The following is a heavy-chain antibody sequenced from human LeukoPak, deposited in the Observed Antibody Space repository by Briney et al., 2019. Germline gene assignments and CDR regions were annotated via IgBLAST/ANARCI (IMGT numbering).Heavy chain of an antibody. V-gene: IGHV4-34*01. CDR1: GGSFSGYY. D-gene: IGHD6-19*01. Sequence: SQTLSLTCAVYGGSFSGYYWNWIRQSSGKGLEWIGEINHSGSTNYNPSLKSRVTISVDTSKNQFSLKLSSMTAADTTVYYCARGFGSGWSTLFDYWGQGTLVTVSS. J-gene: IGHJ4*02. CDR3: ARGFGSGWSTLFDY. CDR2: INHSGST.